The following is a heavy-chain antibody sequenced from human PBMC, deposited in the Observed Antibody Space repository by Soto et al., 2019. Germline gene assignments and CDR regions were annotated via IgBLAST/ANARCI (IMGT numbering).Heavy chain of an antibody. CDR3: VRDADETAIVPAPWLV. J-gene: IGHJ6*02. D-gene: IGHD2-21*02. Sequence: QVHLQESGPGLVNPSGTLTLTCAVSGGSISSSHWWGWVRQAPRKGLEWIGEIYHSGSTNYNPSLKSRITMSVDKSKNQFSVNLSAVTAADTAVYYCVRDADETAIVPAPWLVWGRGTMVTVSS. CDR2: IYHSGST. CDR1: GGSISSSHW. V-gene: IGHV4-4*02.